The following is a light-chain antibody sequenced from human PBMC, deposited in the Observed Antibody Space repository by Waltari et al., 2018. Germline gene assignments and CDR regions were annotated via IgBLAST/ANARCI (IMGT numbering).Light chain of an antibody. CDR1: SSDVGRYNL. Sequence: QSALTQPDSVSGSPGQSITISCTGTSSDVGRYNLVSWYQQYPGKAPKLIIYEVSKRPSGVSDRFSGSKSANTASLTISGLQDEDEADYYCCSFAFSSTTSVIFGGGTKLAVL. J-gene: IGLJ2*01. CDR3: CSFAFSSTTSVI. V-gene: IGLV2-23*02. CDR2: EVS.